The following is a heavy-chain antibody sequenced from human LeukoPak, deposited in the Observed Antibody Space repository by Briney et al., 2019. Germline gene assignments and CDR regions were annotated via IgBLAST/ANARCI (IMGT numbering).Heavy chain of an antibody. J-gene: IGHJ6*02. CDR3: AREERYFDWLGPLYGMDV. D-gene: IGHD3-9*01. Sequence: GGSLRLSCAASGFTFSSYSMNWVRQAPGKGLEWVSSISSSSSYIYYADSVKGRFTISRDNAKNSLYLQMNSLRAEDTAVYYCAREERYFDWLGPLYGMDVWGQGTTVTVSS. CDR1: GFTFSSYS. CDR2: ISSSSSYI. V-gene: IGHV3-21*01.